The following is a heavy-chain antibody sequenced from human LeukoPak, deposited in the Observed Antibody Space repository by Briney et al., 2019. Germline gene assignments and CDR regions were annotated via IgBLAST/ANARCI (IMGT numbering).Heavy chain of an antibody. V-gene: IGHV4-34*01. CDR3: ARGRWQRNAFDI. Sequence: PSETLSLTCAVYGGSFSGYYWSWIRQPPGKGLEWIGEINHSGSTNYNPSLKSRVTISVDTSKNQFSLKLSSVTAADTAVYYCARGRWQRNAFDIWGQGTMVTVSS. CDR1: GGSFSGYY. J-gene: IGHJ3*02. CDR2: INHSGST.